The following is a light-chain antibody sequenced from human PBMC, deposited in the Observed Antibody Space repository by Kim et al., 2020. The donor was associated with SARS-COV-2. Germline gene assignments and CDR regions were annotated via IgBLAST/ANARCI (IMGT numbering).Light chain of an antibody. Sequence: ALGQTVRRTCQGDSLRNYYATWYQQRPGQAPTLVLYGKYDRPSGVPDRFSGSASGNTASLTITGAQAEDEGDYYCSSRDSSGDRVVFGGGTKLTVL. CDR2: GKY. CDR1: SLRNYY. V-gene: IGLV3-19*01. CDR3: SSRDSSGDRVV. J-gene: IGLJ2*01.